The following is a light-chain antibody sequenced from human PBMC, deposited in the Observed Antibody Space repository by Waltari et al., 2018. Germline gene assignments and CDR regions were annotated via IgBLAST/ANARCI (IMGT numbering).Light chain of an antibody. CDR2: STS. J-gene: IGKJ4*01. V-gene: IGKV1-39*01. Sequence: DIQMTQSPSSLSASVGDRVTITCRASQNINNKLNWYQQKPGEAPKLLIYSTSGLQGGVPSSFSGSGSGTDFTLTVSSLEPEDFATYYCQQNYNLPLTFGGGTKVEIK. CDR1: QNINNK. CDR3: QQNYNLPLT.